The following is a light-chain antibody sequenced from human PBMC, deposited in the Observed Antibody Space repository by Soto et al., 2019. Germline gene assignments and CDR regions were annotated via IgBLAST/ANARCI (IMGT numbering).Light chain of an antibody. CDR2: AAS. V-gene: IGKV1-39*01. CDR3: QQSYTTPT. J-gene: IGKJ4*01. CDR1: QTISRA. Sequence: DIQMTQSTSSLSASVGDRVTIPCRTSQTISRALNWYQQKPGQAPKLLIYAASILQSGVPSRFSGSGSGTDFILTISSLQPEDFATYYCQQSYTTPTFGGGTKVDIK.